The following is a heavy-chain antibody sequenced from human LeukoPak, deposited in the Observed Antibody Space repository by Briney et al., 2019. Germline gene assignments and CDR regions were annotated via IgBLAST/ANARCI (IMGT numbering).Heavy chain of an antibody. CDR3: AREAGVSYGLYYYYYGMDV. D-gene: IGHD5-18*01. J-gene: IGHJ6*04. CDR1: GYSISSGYY. Sequence: PSETLSLTCAVSGYSISSGYYRGWIRQPPGKGLEWIGSIYHSGSTYYNPSLKSRVTISVDTSKNQFSLKLSSVTAADTAVYYCAREAGVSYGLYYYYYGMDVWGKGTTVTVSS. CDR2: IYHSGST. V-gene: IGHV4-38-2*02.